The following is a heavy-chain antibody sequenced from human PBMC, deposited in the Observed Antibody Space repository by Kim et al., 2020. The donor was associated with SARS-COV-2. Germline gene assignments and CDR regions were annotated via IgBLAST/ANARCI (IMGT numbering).Heavy chain of an antibody. V-gene: IGHV3-23*01. CDR3: ARKNGQFDY. Sequence: TYDADSVKGRFTNSRDNSKNTPFLQMNSLRVDDTAVYYCARKNGQFDYWGQGTLVTVSS. D-gene: IGHD2-8*01. J-gene: IGHJ4*02. CDR2: T.